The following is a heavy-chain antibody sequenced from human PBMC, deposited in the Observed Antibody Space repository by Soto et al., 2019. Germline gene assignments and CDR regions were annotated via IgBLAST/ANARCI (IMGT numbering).Heavy chain of an antibody. J-gene: IGHJ6*03. CDR3: ARTYVTDVVVVPASKDYMDV. CDR1: GGYISSSSSS. V-gene: IGHV4-39*01. D-gene: IGHD2-2*01. CDR2: ISYSGST. Sequence: SETLSLTCTVAGGYISSSSSSWGWIRQPPGKGLEWLGIISYSGSTYYSPSLKSRVTISVDASKNLFSLKLSSVTAADTAVYYCARTYVTDVVVVPASKDYMDVWGKGTTVTSP.